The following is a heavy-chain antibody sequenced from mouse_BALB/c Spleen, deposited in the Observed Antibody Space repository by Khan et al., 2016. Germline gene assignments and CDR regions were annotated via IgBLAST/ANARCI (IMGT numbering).Heavy chain of an antibody. CDR3: ARKGIYYDYFDY. CDR1: GFSLTSYG. D-gene: IGHD2-4*01. CDR2: IWSGGST. Sequence: QVQLKQSGPGLVQPSQSLSITCTVSGFSLTSYGVHWVRQSPGKGLEWLGVIWSGGSTDYNAAFISRLSISKDNSKSQVFFKMNSLQADDTAIYYCARKGIYYDYFDYWGQGTTLPVSS. V-gene: IGHV2-4-1*01. J-gene: IGHJ2*01.